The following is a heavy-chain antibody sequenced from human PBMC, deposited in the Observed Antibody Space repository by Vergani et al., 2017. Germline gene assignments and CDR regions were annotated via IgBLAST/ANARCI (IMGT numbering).Heavy chain of an antibody. D-gene: IGHD6-19*01. Sequence: QLVQSGAEVKKPGTSVKVSCKASGFTFTNSAVQWVRQARGQRLEWIGWIVVGSGNTNYAQKFQERVTITRDMSTSTAYIELSSLRSEDTAVYYCAASSPGIAVAGADAFDIWGQGTMVTVSS. CDR3: AASSPGIAVAGADAFDI. CDR2: IVVGSGNT. J-gene: IGHJ3*02. V-gene: IGHV1-58*01. CDR1: GFTFTNSA.